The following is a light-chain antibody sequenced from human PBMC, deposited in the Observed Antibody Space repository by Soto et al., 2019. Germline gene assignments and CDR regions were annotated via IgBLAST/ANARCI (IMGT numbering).Light chain of an antibody. V-gene: IGKV1-5*03. Sequence: DIQMTQSPSTLSASVGDRVTITCRASQSISSWLAWYQQKPGKAPNLLIYKASSLESGVPSRFSGSGSGTEFTLTISILQPDDVATYYCQQYNSYPLTFGGVTKVEIK. CDR1: QSISSW. CDR3: QQYNSYPLT. J-gene: IGKJ4*01. CDR2: KAS.